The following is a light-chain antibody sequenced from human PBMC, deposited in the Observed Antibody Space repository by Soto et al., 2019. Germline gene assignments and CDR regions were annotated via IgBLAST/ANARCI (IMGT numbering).Light chain of an antibody. V-gene: IGKV1-5*03. CDR2: KSS. J-gene: IGKJ4*01. CDR3: QRYNDYPLT. CDR1: QSISSW. Sequence: DIQMTQSPSTLSASVGDRVTITCRASQSISSWLAWYQQKPGKAPKLLIYKSSSLESGVPSRFRGSGSATEFPLTISSLQPDDFATYYCQRYNDYPLTFGGGTRVEIK.